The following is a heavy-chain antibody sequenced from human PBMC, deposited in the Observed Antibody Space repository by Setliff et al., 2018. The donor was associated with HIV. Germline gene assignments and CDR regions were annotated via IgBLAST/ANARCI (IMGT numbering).Heavy chain of an antibody. J-gene: IGHJ6*03. V-gene: IGHV3-30*02. CDR2: INYDGSIK. CDR1: GFTFSTYA. Sequence: GGSLRLSCAASGFTFSTYAMHWVRQAPGKGLEWVTFINYDGSIKYYTDSVKGRFTISRDNSKNTLYLRMNSLRVEDTAVYYCVKARVDGDYYYYYYMDVWGKGTTVTVSS. CDR3: VKARVDGDYYYYYYMDV. D-gene: IGHD4-17*01.